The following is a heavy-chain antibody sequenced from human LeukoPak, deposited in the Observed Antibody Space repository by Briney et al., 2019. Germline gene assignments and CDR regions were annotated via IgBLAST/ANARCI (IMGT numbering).Heavy chain of an antibody. CDR3: ARGPIELRIHNAMDV. J-gene: IGHJ6*02. CDR2: IRSKAYRGTT. D-gene: IGHD1-7*01. V-gene: IGHV3-49*04. CDR1: GFIFGDHA. Sequence: GGSLRLSCTGSGFIFGDHAMSWVRQAPGKGLEWVGFIRSKAYRGTTEYAASVKGRFTISRDDFASIAYLQMNSLRTEDTAVYYCARGPIELRIHNAMDVWGQGTTVTVSS.